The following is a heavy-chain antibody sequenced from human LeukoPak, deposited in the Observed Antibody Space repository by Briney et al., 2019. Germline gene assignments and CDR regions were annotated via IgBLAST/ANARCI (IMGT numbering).Heavy chain of an antibody. V-gene: IGHV3-21*01. Sequence: GGSLRLSCAASGFTFSSYSMNWVRQAPGKGLEWVSSISSSSSYIHYADSVKGRFTISRDNAKNSLYLQMNSLRAEDTAVYYCARGKTGGNYYYYYGMDVWGQGTTVTVSS. J-gene: IGHJ6*02. CDR1: GFTFSSYS. CDR3: ARGKTGGNYYYYYGMDV. CDR2: ISSSSSYI. D-gene: IGHD2-8*02.